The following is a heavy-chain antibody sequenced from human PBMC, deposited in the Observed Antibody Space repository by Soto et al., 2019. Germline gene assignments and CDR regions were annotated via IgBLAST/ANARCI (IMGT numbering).Heavy chain of an antibody. V-gene: IGHV3-11*01. Sequence: GGSLRLSCAASGFTFSDYYMSWIRQAPGRGLEWVSYISSSGSTMYYADSVKGRFTISRDNAKNSLYLQMNSLRAEYTAVYYCEREAQQLPYDYCGQGTMVTVYS. CDR3: EREAQQLPYDY. J-gene: IGHJ4*02. D-gene: IGHD6-13*01. CDR2: ISSSGSTM. CDR1: GFTFSDYY.